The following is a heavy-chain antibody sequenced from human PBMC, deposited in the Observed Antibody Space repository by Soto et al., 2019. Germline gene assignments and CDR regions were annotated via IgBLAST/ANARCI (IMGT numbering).Heavy chain of an antibody. CDR1: GFTFSSYT. CDR3: AREARGYCSGGSCPSFDY. CDR2: ISSSSNYI. V-gene: IGHV3-21*01. Sequence: GGSLRLSCAASGFTFSSYTMSWVRQAPGKGLEWVSSISSSSNYIYYADSVKGRFTISRDNAKNSLYLQMTSLRAEDTAVYYCAREARGYCSGGSCPSFDYWGQGTLVTVSS. D-gene: IGHD2-15*01. J-gene: IGHJ4*02.